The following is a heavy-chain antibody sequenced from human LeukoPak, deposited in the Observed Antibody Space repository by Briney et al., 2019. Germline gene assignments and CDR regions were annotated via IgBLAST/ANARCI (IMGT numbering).Heavy chain of an antibody. D-gene: IGHD3-22*01. CDR2: INPSGGST. V-gene: IGHV1-46*01. Sequence: PVASVKVSCKASGYTFTSYYMHWGRQAPGQGLEWMGIINPSGGSTSYAQKFQGRVTMTRDTSTSTVYMELSSLRSEDTAVYYCARSRADSSGYYGLVHWGQGTLVTVSS. CDR1: GYTFTSYY. J-gene: IGHJ4*02. CDR3: ARSRADSSGYYGLVH.